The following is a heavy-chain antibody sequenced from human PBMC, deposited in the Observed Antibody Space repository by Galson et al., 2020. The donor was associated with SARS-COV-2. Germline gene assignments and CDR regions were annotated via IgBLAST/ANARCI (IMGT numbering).Heavy chain of an antibody. V-gene: IGHV3-30*18. Sequence: GGSLRLSCAASGFTFTNYGMHWVRQAPGKGLEWVAVISYEGSKKYYEDSLKGRFTISRDSSKNTLYLQMSSLSAEDTAVYFCVKAADFLWFGGARSMDVWGQGTTVTVSS. CDR2: ISYEGSKK. J-gene: IGHJ6*02. CDR1: GFTFTNYG. CDR3: VKAADFLWFGGARSMDV. D-gene: IGHD3-10*01.